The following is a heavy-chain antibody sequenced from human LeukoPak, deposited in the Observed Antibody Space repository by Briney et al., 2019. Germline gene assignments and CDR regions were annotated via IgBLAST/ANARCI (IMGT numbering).Heavy chain of an antibody. V-gene: IGHV4-39*02. J-gene: IGHJ5*01. Sequence: PSETLSLTCAVSGGSIDSSSYYWGWIRQPPRKGLEWIGSIFRTGSTYYSASLKSRVSISVDTSKNHIALKLTSVTASDTAVYFCARRVGFYGSGSPNYFDPWGQGILVSVS. CDR2: IFRTGST. D-gene: IGHD3-10*01. CDR3: ARRVGFYGSGSPNYFDP. CDR1: GGSIDSSSYY.